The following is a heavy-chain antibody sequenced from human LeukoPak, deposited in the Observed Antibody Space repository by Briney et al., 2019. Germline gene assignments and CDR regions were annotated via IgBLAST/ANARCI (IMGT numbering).Heavy chain of an antibody. CDR2: ISAYNGNT. CDR1: GYTFTSYG. D-gene: IGHD3-22*01. J-gene: IGHJ4*02. CDR3: ARDVRGNYYDSSGRLFDY. V-gene: IGHV1-18*01. Sequence: ASVKVSCKASGYTFTSYGISWVRQAPGQGLEWLGWISAYNGNTNYAQKLQGRVTMTTDTSTSTAYMELRSLRSDDTAVYYCARDVRGNYYDSSGRLFDYWGQGTLVTVSS.